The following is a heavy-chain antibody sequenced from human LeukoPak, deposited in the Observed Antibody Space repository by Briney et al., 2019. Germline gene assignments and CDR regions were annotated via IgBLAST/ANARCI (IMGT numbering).Heavy chain of an antibody. CDR1: GFTFDDYA. V-gene: IGHV3-9*01. J-gene: IGHJ4*02. CDR3: AGNPRCDY. CDR2: ISWNSGSI. D-gene: IGHD3-10*01. Sequence: GGSLRLSCAASGFTFDDYAMHWVRQAPGKGLEWVSGISWNSGSIGYADSVKGRFTISRDNAKNSLYLQMNSLRAEDTAVYYCAGNPRCDYWGQGTLVTVSP.